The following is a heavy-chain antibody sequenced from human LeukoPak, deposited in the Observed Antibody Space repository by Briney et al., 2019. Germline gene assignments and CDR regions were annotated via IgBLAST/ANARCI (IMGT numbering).Heavy chain of an antibody. CDR3: ATTYYYDSSGYYYDNDY. V-gene: IGHV4-61*02. CDR2: IYTSGST. D-gene: IGHD3-22*01. CDR1: GGSISSGSYY. J-gene: IGHJ4*02. Sequence: SETLSLTCTVSGGSISSGSYYWSWIRRPAGKGLEWIGRIYTSGSTNYNPSLKSRVTISVDTSKNQFSLKLSSVTAADTAVYYCATTYYYDSSGYYYDNDYWGQGTLVTVPS.